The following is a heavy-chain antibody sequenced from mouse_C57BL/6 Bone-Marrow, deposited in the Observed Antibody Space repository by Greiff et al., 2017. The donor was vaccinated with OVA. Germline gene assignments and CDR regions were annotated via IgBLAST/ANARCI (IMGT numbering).Heavy chain of an antibody. Sequence: EVQLVESGGGLVQPKGSLKLSCAASGFTFNTYAMHWVRQAPGKGLEWVARISSKSSNYATYYADSVKDRFTISRDDSQSMLYLQMNNLKTEDTAMYYCVGAITMDYWGQGTSVTVSS. J-gene: IGHJ4*01. CDR1: GFTFNTYA. D-gene: IGHD3-1*01. CDR3: VGAITMDY. V-gene: IGHV10-3*01. CDR2: ISSKSSNYAT.